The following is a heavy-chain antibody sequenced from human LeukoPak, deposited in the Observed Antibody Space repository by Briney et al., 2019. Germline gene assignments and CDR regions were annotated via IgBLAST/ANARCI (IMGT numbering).Heavy chain of an antibody. D-gene: IGHD3-10*01. J-gene: IGHJ4*02. CDR1: GGSISSSSYY. Sequence: PSETESLTCTVSGGSISSSSYYWRWIRQPPGKGLEWIGSIYYSGSTYYNPSLKSRVTISVDTSKNQFSLKLSSVTAADTAVYYCASNYGSGSYYIFGYWGQGTLVTVSS. V-gene: IGHV4-39*07. CDR2: IYYSGST. CDR3: ASNYGSGSYYIFGY.